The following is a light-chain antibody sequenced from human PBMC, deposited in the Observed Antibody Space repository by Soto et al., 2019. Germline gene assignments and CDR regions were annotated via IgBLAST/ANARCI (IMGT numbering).Light chain of an antibody. Sequence: EIVLTQSPGTLSLSPGERATLSCRASQSVSSNYLAWYQQKPGQTPRLLIYGASSRATGIPDRFSGSGSGTDFTLTISRLEPEDFAVYYCQKYGSSPYTFGQGNKLEIK. CDR1: QSVSSNY. CDR2: GAS. CDR3: QKYGSSPYT. J-gene: IGKJ2*01. V-gene: IGKV3-20*01.